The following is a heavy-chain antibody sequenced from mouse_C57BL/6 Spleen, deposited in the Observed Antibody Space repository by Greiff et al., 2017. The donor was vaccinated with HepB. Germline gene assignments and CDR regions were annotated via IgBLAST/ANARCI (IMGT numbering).Heavy chain of an antibody. Sequence: VKPGASVKMSCKASGYTFTDYYMNWVKQSHGKSLEWIGVINPYNGGTSYNQKFKGKATLTVDKSSSTAYMELKSLTSEDSAVYYCARRGIYYYGSSYVLFDYWGQGTTLTVSS. CDR3: ARRGIYYYGSSYVLFDY. CDR1: GYTFTDYY. V-gene: IGHV1-19*01. D-gene: IGHD1-1*01. CDR2: INPYNGGT. J-gene: IGHJ2*01.